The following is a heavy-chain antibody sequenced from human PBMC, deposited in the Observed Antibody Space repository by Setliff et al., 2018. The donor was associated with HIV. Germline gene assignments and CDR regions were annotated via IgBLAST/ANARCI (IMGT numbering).Heavy chain of an antibody. V-gene: IGHV4-61*02. D-gene: IGHD6-13*01. CDR3: AKVARGGHSSRWYYFDY. Sequence: SETLSLTCTVSGGSISSGSYYWSWIRQPAGKGLEWIGRIYTSGSTKYNPSLKSRVTISVDTSKNQFSLKVSSVTAADTAVYYCAKVARGGHSSRWYYFDYWGQGTLVTVSS. J-gene: IGHJ4*02. CDR1: GGSISSGSYY. CDR2: IYTSGST.